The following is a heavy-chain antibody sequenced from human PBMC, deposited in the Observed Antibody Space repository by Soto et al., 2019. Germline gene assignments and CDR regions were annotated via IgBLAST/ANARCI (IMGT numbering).Heavy chain of an antibody. CDR1: GGSISSYY. CDR3: ARGPLTLVGATNYDFQH. CDR2: IYYSGST. Sequence: PSETLSLTCTVSGGSISSYYWSWIRQPPGKGLEWIGYIYYSGSTNYNPSLKSRVTISVDTSKNQFSLKLSSVTAADTAVYYCARGPLTLVGATNYDFQHWGQGTLVTVSS. V-gene: IGHV4-59*01. D-gene: IGHD1-26*01. J-gene: IGHJ1*01.